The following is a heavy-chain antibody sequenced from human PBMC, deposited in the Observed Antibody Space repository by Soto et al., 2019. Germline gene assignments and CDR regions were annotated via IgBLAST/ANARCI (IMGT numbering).Heavy chain of an antibody. V-gene: IGHV4-59*13. CDR2: IYYSAST. D-gene: IGHD3-10*01. Sequence: PSETLSLTWTVSGAPLTINNCSRIRQAPGKWLEWSGYIYYSASTTYNPSPKIRVTMSSDTSKDQFSLKLNSVTAAEPAVYYCARDSGWYYDHWDPGILGTVFS. J-gene: IGHJ4*01. CDR3: ARDSGWYYDH. CDR1: GAPLTINN.